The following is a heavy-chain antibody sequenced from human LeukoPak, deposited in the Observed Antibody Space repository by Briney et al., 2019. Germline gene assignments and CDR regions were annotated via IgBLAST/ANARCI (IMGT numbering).Heavy chain of an antibody. CDR1: GFTFSSYW. CDR3: AREVNTRRYFDWLLGWFDP. D-gene: IGHD3-9*01. Sequence: GGSLRLSCAASGFTFSSYWMSWVRQAPGKGLEWVANIKQDGSEKYYVDSVKGRFTISRDNAKNSLYLQMNSLRAEDTAVYYCAREVNTRRYFDWLLGWFDPWGQGTLVTVSS. V-gene: IGHV3-7*01. J-gene: IGHJ5*02. CDR2: IKQDGSEK.